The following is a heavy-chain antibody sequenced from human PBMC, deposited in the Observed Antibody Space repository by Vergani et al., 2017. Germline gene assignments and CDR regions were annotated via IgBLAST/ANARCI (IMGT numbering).Heavy chain of an antibody. CDR2: INPSGGST. V-gene: IGHV1-46*01. Sequence: QVQLVQSGAEVKKPGASVKVSCKASGYPFTSYYMHWVRQAPGQGLEWMGIINPSGGSTSYAQKFQGRVTMTRDMSTSTVYMELSSLRSEDTAVYYCARDPVDYYYYYGMDVWGQGTTVTVSS. CDR3: ARDPVDYYYYYGMDV. J-gene: IGHJ6*02. CDR1: GYPFTSYY. D-gene: IGHD6-19*01.